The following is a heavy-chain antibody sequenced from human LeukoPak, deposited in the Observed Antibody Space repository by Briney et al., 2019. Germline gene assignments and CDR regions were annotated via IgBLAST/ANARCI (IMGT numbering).Heavy chain of an antibody. CDR1: GGTFSSYA. J-gene: IGHJ3*02. D-gene: IGHD3-22*01. CDR3: ARRRSYYDSSGYTFDI. CDR2: IIPIFGTK. Sequence: SVKVSCKASGGTFSSYALSWVRQAPGQGLEWMGGIIPIFGTKNYAQTFQGRVTITADESTSTAYMELSSLRSEDTAVCYCARRRSYYDSSGYTFDIWGQGTMVTVSS. V-gene: IGHV1-69*13.